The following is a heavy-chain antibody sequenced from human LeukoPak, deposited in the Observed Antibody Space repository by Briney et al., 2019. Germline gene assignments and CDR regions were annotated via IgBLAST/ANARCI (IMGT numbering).Heavy chain of an antibody. CDR3: ARDQKVAAAVYYYYYMDV. V-gene: IGHV3-23*01. D-gene: IGHD6-13*01. CDR2: ISGSGGST. CDR1: GFTFSSYA. Sequence: PGGSLRLSCAASGFTFSSYAMSWVRQAPGKGLEWVSAISGSGGSTYYADSVKGRFTISRDNSKNTLYLQMNSLRAEDTAVYYCARDQKVAAAVYYYYYMDVWGKGTTVTVSS. J-gene: IGHJ6*03.